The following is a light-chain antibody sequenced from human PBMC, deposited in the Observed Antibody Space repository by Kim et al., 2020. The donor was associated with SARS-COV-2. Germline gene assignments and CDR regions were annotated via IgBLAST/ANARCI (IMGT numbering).Light chain of an antibody. CDR1: NSDVGGYNY. CDR2: DVS. V-gene: IGLV2-11*01. J-gene: IGLJ2*01. CDR3: CSYAGSYTLV. Sequence: LTQPRSVSGSPGQSVTISCTGTNSDVGGYNYVSWYQQHPGKAPKLMIYDVSERPSGVPDRFSGSKSGNTASLTISGLQAEDEADYFCCSYAGSYTLVFGGGTQLTVL.